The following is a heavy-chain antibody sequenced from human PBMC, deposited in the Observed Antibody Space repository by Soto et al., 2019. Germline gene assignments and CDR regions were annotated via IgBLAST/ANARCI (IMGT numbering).Heavy chain of an antibody. CDR3: ARGIKYGDYSRWCDP. Sequence: QVQLVQSGAEVKKPGASVKVSCKASGYIFTNYDINWVRQATGQGLEYLGWIKPNSGNTGYVQKFQGRVTMTRNTSINTAYMELNSLRSADTAVYYCARGIKYGDYSRWCDPWGQGTLVTVSS. CDR1: GYIFTNYD. J-gene: IGHJ5*02. CDR2: IKPNSGNT. D-gene: IGHD4-17*01. V-gene: IGHV1-8*01.